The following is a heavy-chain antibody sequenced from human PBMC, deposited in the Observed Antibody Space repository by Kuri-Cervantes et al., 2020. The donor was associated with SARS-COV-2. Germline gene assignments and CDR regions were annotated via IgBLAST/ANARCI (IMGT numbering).Heavy chain of an antibody. CDR2: ISGSGGST. CDR1: GFTFSSYA. D-gene: IGHD3-16*01. J-gene: IGHJ4*02. V-gene: IGHV3-23*01. Sequence: GESLKISCAASGFTFSSYAMSRVRQAPGKGLEWVSAISGSGGSTYDADSVKGRFTISRDNSKNTLYLQMNSLRAEDTAVYYCAKAAYYDYVPDYWGQGTLVTVSS. CDR3: AKAAYYDYVPDY.